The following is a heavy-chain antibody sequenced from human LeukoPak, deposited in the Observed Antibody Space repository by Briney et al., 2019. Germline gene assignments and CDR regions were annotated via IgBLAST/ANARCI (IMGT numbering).Heavy chain of an antibody. J-gene: IGHJ4*02. CDR2: ISSSSSTI. V-gene: IGHV3-48*04. CDR1: GFTFSSYS. CDR3: ARDDLDYYGSGSNFDY. Sequence: PGGSLRLSCAASGFTFSSYSMNWVRQAPGKGLEWVSYISSSSSTIYYADSVKGRFTISRDNAKSSLYLQMNSLRAEDTAVYYCARDDLDYYGSGSNFDYWGQGTLVTVSS. D-gene: IGHD3-10*01.